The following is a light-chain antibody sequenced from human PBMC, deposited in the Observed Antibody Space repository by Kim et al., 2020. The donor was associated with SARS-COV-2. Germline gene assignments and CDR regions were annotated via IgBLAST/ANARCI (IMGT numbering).Light chain of an antibody. CDR2: DAS. CDR3: QQYGNSPWT. V-gene: IGKV3-20*01. J-gene: IGKJ1*01. CDR1: QSVSSSY. Sequence: SPGERATFSCRASQSVSSSYSAWYQQKPGQAPRLLIYDASTRATGIPDRFSGSGSGTDFTLTISGLEPEDFAVYYCQQYGNSPWTFGQGTKVDIK.